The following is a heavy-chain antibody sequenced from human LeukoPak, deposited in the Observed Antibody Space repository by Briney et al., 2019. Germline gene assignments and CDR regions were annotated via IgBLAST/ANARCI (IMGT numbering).Heavy chain of an antibody. CDR1: GFTFSSYE. Sequence: GGSLRLSCAASGFTFSSYEMNWVRHAPGKGLEWVSAIRTSSSATYYADSVKGRFATSRDDSRSTVFLQMNSLRAEDTAVYYCARGRVGALLHALDIWGQGTLVAVSS. CDR2: IRTSSSAT. D-gene: IGHD1-26*01. V-gene: IGHV3-48*03. J-gene: IGHJ3*02. CDR3: ARGRVGALLHALDI.